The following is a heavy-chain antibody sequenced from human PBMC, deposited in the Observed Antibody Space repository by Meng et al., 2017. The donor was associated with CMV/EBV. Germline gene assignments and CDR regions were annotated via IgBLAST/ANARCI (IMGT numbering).Heavy chain of an antibody. J-gene: IGHJ4*02. CDR2: ISSSSSYL. CDR3: ARGRLGSYSSVDY. D-gene: IGHD1-26*01. CDR1: GFTFSSYS. V-gene: IGHV3-21*01. Sequence: GESLKISCAASGFTFSSYSMNWVRQAPGKGLEWVSSISSSSSYLYYADSVKGRFTISRDNAKNSLYLQMNSLRAEDTAVYYCARGRLGSYSSVDYWGQGTLVTVSS.